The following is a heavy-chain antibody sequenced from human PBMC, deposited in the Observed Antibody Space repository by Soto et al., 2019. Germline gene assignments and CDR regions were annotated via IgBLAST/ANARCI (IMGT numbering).Heavy chain of an antibody. V-gene: IGHV3-23*01. CDR2: ISGRGGAR. D-gene: IGHD2-8*02. CDR3: AKDLSYCNCFDP. J-gene: IGHJ5*02. Sequence: RRLSCVGSGFTFRVSAMSWVRQAPGKGLEWVSDISGRGGARYYADSVKVRFTISRDNSKNTLYLQMNNLRPEDTAVYYCAKDLSYCNCFDPGGQGTLVTVSS. CDR1: GFTFRVSA.